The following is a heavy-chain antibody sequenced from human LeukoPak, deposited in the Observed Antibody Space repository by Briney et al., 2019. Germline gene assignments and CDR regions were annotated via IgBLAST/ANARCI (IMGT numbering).Heavy chain of an antibody. CDR2: ISSSGSGI. CDR1: GFIFSAYS. J-gene: IGHJ3*02. D-gene: IGHD6-13*01. CDR3: ARDREYGSSWYGGDGFDI. V-gene: IGHV3-48*01. Sequence: GGSLRLSCAASGFIFSAYSMNWVRQAPGKGLEWVSYISSSGSGIYYSDSVKGRFTISRDNAKNSLYLQMNSLRAEDTAVYYCARDREYGSSWYGGDGFDIWGQGTMVTVSS.